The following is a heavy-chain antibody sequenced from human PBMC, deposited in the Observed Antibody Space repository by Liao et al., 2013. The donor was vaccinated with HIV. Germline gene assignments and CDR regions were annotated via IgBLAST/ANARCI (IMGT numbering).Heavy chain of an antibody. J-gene: IGHJ4*02. Sequence: QVQLQESGPGLVKPSQTLSLTCTVSGDSITNDNYYWSWIRQSPGKGLEWIGEINHSGSTNYNPSLKSRVTISVDTSKNQFSLKLSSVTAADTAVYYCARGRVIDYWGQGTLVTVYS. CDR1: GDSITNDNYY. CDR2: INHSGST. CDR3: ARGRVIDY. V-gene: IGHV4-30-4*08.